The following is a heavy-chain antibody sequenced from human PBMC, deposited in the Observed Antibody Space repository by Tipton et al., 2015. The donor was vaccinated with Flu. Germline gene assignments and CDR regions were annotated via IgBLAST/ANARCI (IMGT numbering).Heavy chain of an antibody. D-gene: IGHD3-3*01. J-gene: IGHJ6*02. CDR1: GGSISSYY. CDR2: IYYSGST. Sequence: TLSLTCTVSGGSISSYYWSWIRQPPGKGLEWIGYIYYSGSTNYNPSLKSRVTISVDTSKNQFSLKLSSVTAADTAVYYCARHYYDFWSGYYTSVGGMYVWGQGTTVTVSS. V-gene: IGHV4-59*08. CDR3: ARHYYDFWSGYYTSVGGMYV.